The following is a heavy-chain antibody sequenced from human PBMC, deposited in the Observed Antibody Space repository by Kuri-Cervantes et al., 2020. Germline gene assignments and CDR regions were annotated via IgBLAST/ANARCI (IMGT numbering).Heavy chain of an antibody. Sequence: GESLKISCAASGFTFSSYDMHWVRQATGKGLEWVSAIGTAGDTYYPGSVKGRFTISRDNAKNSLYLQMNSLRAEDTAVYYCAGPGPSLWGWYLAFDIWGQGKMVTVS. D-gene: IGHD6-19*01. CDR3: AGPGPSLWGWYLAFDI. CDR2: IGTAGDT. V-gene: IGHV3-13*01. CDR1: GFTFSSYD. J-gene: IGHJ3*02.